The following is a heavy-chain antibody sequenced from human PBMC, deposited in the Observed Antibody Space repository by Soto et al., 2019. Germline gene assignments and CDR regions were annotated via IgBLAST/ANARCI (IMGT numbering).Heavy chain of an antibody. CDR2: LRTYNGNT. J-gene: IGHJ4*02. CDR3: ARDYYSEPRRFDY. D-gene: IGHD3-22*01. CDR1: GYTFTSYG. V-gene: IGHV1-18*04. Sequence: QIQLVQSGGEVKKPGASVKVSCTASGYTFTSYGISWVRQAPGQGLEWIGWLRTYNGNTNYAQKVQGRVTMTTDTSTSTADMELRSLRSVDTAVYYCARDYYSEPRRFDYWGQVTPVTVSS.